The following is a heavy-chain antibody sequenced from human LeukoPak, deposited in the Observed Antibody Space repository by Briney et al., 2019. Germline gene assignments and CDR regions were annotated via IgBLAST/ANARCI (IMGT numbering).Heavy chain of an antibody. D-gene: IGHD3-22*01. J-gene: IGHJ4*02. CDR2: ISNDGNNK. V-gene: IGHV3-30*18. CDR1: GFTLRNYG. CDR3: AKRGPDSSGYFFLDF. Sequence: GMSLRVSCAASGFTLRNYGMHGVRQAPGKGVEWLANISNDGNNKYYADSVKGRFTISRDNSKNTLYLQMSSLSAEDTAVYYCAKRGPDSSGYFFLDFWGQGTLVTVSS.